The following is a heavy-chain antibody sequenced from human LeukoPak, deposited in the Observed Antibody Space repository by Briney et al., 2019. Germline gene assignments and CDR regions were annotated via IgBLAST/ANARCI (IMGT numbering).Heavy chain of an antibody. CDR1: GGSFSGYY. Sequence: SETLSLTCAVYGGSFSGYYWSWIRQPPGKGLEWIGEINHSGSTNYNPSLKSRVTISVDTSKDQFSLKLRSVTAADTAVYYCARNLVIYYDSSGYPAGHAFDIWGQGTMVTVSS. J-gene: IGHJ3*02. V-gene: IGHV4-34*01. CDR3: ARNLVIYYDSSGYPAGHAFDI. D-gene: IGHD3-22*01. CDR2: INHSGST.